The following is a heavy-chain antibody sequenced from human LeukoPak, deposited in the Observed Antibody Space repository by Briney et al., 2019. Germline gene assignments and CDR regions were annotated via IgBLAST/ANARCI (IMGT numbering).Heavy chain of an antibody. V-gene: IGHV4-34*01. J-gene: IGHJ4*02. Sequence: SGTLSLTCAVYGGSFSGYYWSWIRQPPGKGLEWIGEINHSGSTNYNPSLKSRVTISVDTSKNQFSLKLSSVTAADTAVYYCARRSRGWRFDYWGQGTLVTVSS. CDR2: INHSGST. CDR3: ARRSRGWRFDY. CDR1: GGSFSGYY. D-gene: IGHD6-19*01.